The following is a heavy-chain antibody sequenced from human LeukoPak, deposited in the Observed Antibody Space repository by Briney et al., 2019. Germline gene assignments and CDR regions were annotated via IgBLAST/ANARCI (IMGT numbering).Heavy chain of an antibody. D-gene: IGHD7-27*01. J-gene: IGHJ4*02. V-gene: IGHV4-61*02. CDR2: IYTSGST. Sequence: SETLSLTCTVSGGSISSGSYYWCWIRQPAGKGLEWIGRIYTSGSTNYNPSLKSRVTMSVDTSKNQFSLRLSSVTAADTAVYYCAGDGELGNYDYWGQGTLVTVSS. CDR3: AGDGELGNYDY. CDR1: GGSISSGSYY.